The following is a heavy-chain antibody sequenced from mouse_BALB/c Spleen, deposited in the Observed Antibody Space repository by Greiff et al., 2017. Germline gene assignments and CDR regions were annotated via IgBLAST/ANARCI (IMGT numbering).Heavy chain of an antibody. V-gene: IGHV1-20*02. J-gene: IGHJ3*01. Sequence: EVQLQQSGPELVKPGASVKISCKASGYSFTGYFMNWVMQSHGKSLEWIGRINPYNGDTFYNQKFKGKATLTVDKSSSTAHMELRSLASEDSAVYYCARGRGLLRTAFAYWGQGTLVTVSA. CDR1: GYSFTGYF. CDR3: ARGRGLLRTAFAY. CDR2: INPYNGDT. D-gene: IGHD2-3*01.